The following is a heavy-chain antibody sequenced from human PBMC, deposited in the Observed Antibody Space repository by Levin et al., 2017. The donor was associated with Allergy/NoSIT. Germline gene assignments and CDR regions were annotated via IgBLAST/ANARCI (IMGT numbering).Heavy chain of an antibody. CDR2: ISSSSSYI. D-gene: IGHD3-9*01. V-gene: IGHV3-21*01. Sequence: GGSLRLSCAASGFTFSSYSMNWVRQAPGKGLEWVSSISSSSSYIYYADSVKGRFTISRDNAKNSLYLQMNSLRAEDTAVYYCARDVHVLRYFDWLQTRRDAFDIWGQGTMVTVSS. J-gene: IGHJ3*02. CDR1: GFTFSSYS. CDR3: ARDVHVLRYFDWLQTRRDAFDI.